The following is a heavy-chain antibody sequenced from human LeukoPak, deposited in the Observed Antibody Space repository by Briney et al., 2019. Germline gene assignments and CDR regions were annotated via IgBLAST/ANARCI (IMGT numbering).Heavy chain of an antibody. V-gene: IGHV3-33*08. CDR2: IWYDGSNK. CDR1: GFTFSSYE. J-gene: IGHJ6*04. Sequence: GGSLRLSCAASGFTFSSYEMNWVRQAPGKGLEWVAVIWYDGSNKYYADSVKGRFTISRDNSKNTLYLQMNSLRAEDTAVYYCARGRDCSSTSCPKDEYGMDVWGKGTMVTVSS. CDR3: ARGRDCSSTSCPKDEYGMDV. D-gene: IGHD2-2*01.